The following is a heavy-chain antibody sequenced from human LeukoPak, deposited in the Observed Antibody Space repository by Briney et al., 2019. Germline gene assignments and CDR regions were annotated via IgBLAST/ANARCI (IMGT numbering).Heavy chain of an antibody. V-gene: IGHV1-18*01. CDR1: GYTFSSYG. Sequence: GASVKVSCKASGYTFSSYGISWVRQAPGQGLEWMGWISAYNTYYAQKVQGRVTVTTDTSTSTAYMELRSLRSDDTAVYYCTRTVLDCKNGVCYDYWGQETLVTVSS. CDR3: TRTVLDCKNGVCYDY. CDR2: ISAYNT. D-gene: IGHD2-8*01. J-gene: IGHJ4*02.